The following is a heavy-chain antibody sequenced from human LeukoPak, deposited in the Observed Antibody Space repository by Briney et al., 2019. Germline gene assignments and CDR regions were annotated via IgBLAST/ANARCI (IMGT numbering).Heavy chain of an antibody. CDR3: ARSPRYYYYGMDV. Sequence: PSETLSLTCSVSGASISNSDWWTWVRQPPGEGLEWIGEIYHGGTTYYNPSLKSRVTISVDTSKNQFSLKLSSVTAADTAVYYCARSPRYYYYGMDVWGQGTTVTVSS. V-gene: IGHV4-4*02. CDR1: GASISNSDW. CDR2: IYHGGTT. J-gene: IGHJ6*02.